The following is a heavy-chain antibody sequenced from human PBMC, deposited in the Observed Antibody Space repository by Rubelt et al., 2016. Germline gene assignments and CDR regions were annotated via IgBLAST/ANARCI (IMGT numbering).Heavy chain of an antibody. V-gene: IGHV1-69*04. J-gene: IGHJ4*02. CDR3: ARVPQYSSSWYWYFDY. Sequence: QVQLVQSGAEVKKPGSSVKVSCKASGGTFSSYAISWVRQAPGQGLEWMGRIIPILGIANYAQKFQGRVTITADKSTGTASRELSSLRSEDTAVYYCARVPQYSSSWYWYFDYWGQGTLVTVSS. CDR1: GGTFSSYA. CDR2: IIPILGIA. D-gene: IGHD6-13*01.